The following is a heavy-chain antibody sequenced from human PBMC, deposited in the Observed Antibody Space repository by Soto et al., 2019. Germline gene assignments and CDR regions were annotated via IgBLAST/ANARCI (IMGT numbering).Heavy chain of an antibody. CDR3: AKVDVSTAGSFDY. Sequence: HPGGSLRLSCVASGFTFSRHGLSWVRQAPGKGLEWVSTINPSGDSTFYADSVKGRFTISRDNSKNTVYLQMNSLSVGDTAVYLCAKVDVSTAGSFDYWRQGALVTVSS. CDR2: INPSGDST. V-gene: IGHV3-23*01. CDR1: GFTFSRHG. J-gene: IGHJ4*02. D-gene: IGHD6-13*01.